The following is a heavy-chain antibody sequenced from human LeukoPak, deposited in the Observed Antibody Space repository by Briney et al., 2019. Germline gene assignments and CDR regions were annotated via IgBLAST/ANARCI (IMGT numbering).Heavy chain of an antibody. V-gene: IGHV4-59*12. D-gene: IGHD1-26*01. CDR3: AADSGSYDNGVY. Sequence: SETLSLTCTVSGGSISGYYWSWIRQPPGKGLELIGYIFHNGSTNYNPPLKSRVTISVDTSKNQFSLKLSSVTAADTAVYYCAADSGSYDNGVYWGQGTLVTVSS. J-gene: IGHJ4*02. CDR1: GGSISGYY. CDR2: IFHNGST.